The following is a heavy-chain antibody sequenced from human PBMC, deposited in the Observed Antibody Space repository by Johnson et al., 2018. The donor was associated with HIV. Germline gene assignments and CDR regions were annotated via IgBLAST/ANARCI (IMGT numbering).Heavy chain of an antibody. CDR1: GFTFDNFW. CDR2: IKYDGSGK. J-gene: IGHJ3*02. D-gene: IGHD3-10*01. Sequence: VQLVESGGGLVQPGGSLRLSCAVSGFTFDNFWMAWVRQAPGKGLEWVAGIKYDGSGKFCVDSVKGRFTISRDNAKDSLFLQMNSLRAEDTALYYCAKERGQYYYQPDAFDIWGQGTMVTVSS. V-gene: IGHV3-7*03. CDR3: AKERGQYYYQPDAFDI.